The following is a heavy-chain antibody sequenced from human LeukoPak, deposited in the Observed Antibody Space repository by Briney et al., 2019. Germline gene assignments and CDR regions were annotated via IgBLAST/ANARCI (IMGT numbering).Heavy chain of an antibody. V-gene: IGHV5-51*01. CDR3: ARAYSGYDSSFDY. J-gene: IGHJ4*02. D-gene: IGHD5-12*01. CDR2: IYPGDSDT. Sequence: GEPLKISCKGSGYSFTSYWIAWVRQIPGKGLEWMGIIYPGDSDTRYSPSFQGRVTISADKSISTAYLQWSSLKASDTAMYYCARAYSGYDSSFDYWGQGTLVTVSS. CDR1: GYSFTSYW.